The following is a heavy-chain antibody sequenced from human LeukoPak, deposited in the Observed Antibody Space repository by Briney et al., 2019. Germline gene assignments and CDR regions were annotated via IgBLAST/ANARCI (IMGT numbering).Heavy chain of an antibody. D-gene: IGHD3-22*01. J-gene: IGHJ4*02. CDR2: IYYSGST. Sequence: SETLSLTCTVSGGSISNYYWTWIRQPPGKGLEWIGYIYYSGSTNYNPSLKSRVTISVDTSKNQFSLKLSSVTAADTAVYYCAREGLSSGYYNYWGQGTLVTVSS. V-gene: IGHV4-59*01. CDR1: GGSISNYY. CDR3: AREGLSSGYYNY.